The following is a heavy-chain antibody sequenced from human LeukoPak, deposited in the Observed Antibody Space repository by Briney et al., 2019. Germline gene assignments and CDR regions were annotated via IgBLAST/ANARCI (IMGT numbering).Heavy chain of an antibody. D-gene: IGHD3-22*01. Sequence: PGGSLILSCAASGFTFSSYAMHWVRQAPGKGLEWVAVISYDGSNKYYADSVKGRFTISRDNSKNTLYLQMNSLRDEDTAVYYCARGDDSSGYLFDYWGQGTLVTVSS. J-gene: IGHJ4*02. V-gene: IGHV3-30-3*01. CDR1: GFTFSSYA. CDR3: ARGDDSSGYLFDY. CDR2: ISYDGSNK.